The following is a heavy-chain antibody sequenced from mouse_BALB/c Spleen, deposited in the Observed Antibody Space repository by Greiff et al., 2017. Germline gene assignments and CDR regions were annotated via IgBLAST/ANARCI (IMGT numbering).Heavy chain of an antibody. D-gene: IGHD2-1*01. J-gene: IGHJ3*01. CDR3: ARDPRYYGNYRFAY. CDR1: GFTFSDYY. V-gene: IGHV5-4*02. Sequence: DVKLVESGGGLVKPGGSLKLSCAASGFTFSDYYMYWVRQTPEKRLEWVATISDGGSYTYYPDSVKGRFTISRDNAKNNLYLQMSSLKSEDTAMYYCARDPRYYGNYRFAYWGQGTLVTVSA. CDR2: ISDGGSYT.